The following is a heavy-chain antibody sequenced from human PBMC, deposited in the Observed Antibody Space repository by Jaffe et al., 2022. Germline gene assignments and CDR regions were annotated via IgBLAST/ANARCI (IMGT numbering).Heavy chain of an antibody. CDR2: ISSSSSTI. D-gene: IGHD4-17*01. Sequence: EVQLVESGGGLVQPGGSLRLSCAASGFTFSSYSMNWVRQAPGKGLEWVSYISSSSSTIYYADSVKGRFTISRDNAKNSLYLQMNSLRAEDTAVYYCARDLGGDYVTGYFDLWGRGTLVTVSS. J-gene: IGHJ2*01. CDR3: ARDLGGDYVTGYFDL. V-gene: IGHV3-48*01. CDR1: GFTFSSYS.